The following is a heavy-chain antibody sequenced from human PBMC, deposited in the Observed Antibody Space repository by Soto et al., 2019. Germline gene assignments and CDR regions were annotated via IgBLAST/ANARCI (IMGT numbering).Heavy chain of an antibody. Sequence: EVHLVESGGGLVKPGGSLRLSCAASGITFINAWMSWVRQAPGKGLEWVGRIKSKTDGGTIDYAASVKGRFTISRDDSRNTVYLQMNSLKTEDTAVYYCTTDVGRYFDSGQGTLVTVSS. D-gene: IGHD3-9*01. CDR3: TTDVGRYFD. CDR1: GITFINAW. V-gene: IGHV3-15*01. CDR2: IKSKTDGGTI. J-gene: IGHJ4*02.